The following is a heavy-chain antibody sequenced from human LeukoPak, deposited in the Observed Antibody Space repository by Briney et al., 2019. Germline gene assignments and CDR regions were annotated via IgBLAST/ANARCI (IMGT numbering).Heavy chain of an antibody. CDR1: GFTFSSYE. Sequence: GGSLRLSCAASGFTFSSYEMNWVRQAPGKGLGWVSYISSSGSTIYYADSVKGRFTISRDNAKNSLYLQMNSLRAEDTAVYYCAREVATTPGHWFDPWGQGTLVTVSS. D-gene: IGHD5-12*01. J-gene: IGHJ5*02. CDR2: ISSSGSTI. V-gene: IGHV3-48*03. CDR3: AREVATTPGHWFDP.